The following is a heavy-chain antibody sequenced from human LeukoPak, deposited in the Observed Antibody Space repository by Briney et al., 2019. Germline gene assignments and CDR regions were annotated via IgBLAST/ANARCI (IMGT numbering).Heavy chain of an antibody. CDR1: GFTFSSYA. CDR2: ISGSGGST. D-gene: IGHD2-8*02. V-gene: IGHV3-23*01. J-gene: IGHJ5*02. Sequence: PGGSLRLSCAASGFTFSSYAMSWVRQAPGKGLEWVSAISGSGGSTYYADSVKGRFTISRDNSKSTLYLQMNSLRAEDTAVYYCAKDLVVRPHNWFDPWGQGTLVTVSS. CDR3: AKDLVVRPHNWFDP.